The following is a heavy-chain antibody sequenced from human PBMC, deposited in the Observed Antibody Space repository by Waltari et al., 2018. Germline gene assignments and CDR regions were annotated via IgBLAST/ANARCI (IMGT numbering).Heavy chain of an antibody. CDR3: TKWAETTKAYFDD. CDR2: MTGDGAYT. D-gene: IGHD1-7*01. J-gene: IGHJ4*02. CDR1: GFTFSNYG. V-gene: IGHV3-23*01. Sequence: EVQLWESGGGLEQPGGSLRLSCSASGFTFSNYGMNWVRRAPGKGLKWVSSMTGDGAYTYYTESVKGRFIVSRDKSKNTVYLQMNSLSAEDTAVYFCTKWAETTKAYFDDWGQGILVTVAS.